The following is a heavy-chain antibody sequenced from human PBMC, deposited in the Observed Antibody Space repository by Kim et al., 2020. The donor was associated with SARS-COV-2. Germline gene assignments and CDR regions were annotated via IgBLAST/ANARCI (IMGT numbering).Heavy chain of an antibody. Sequence: KFQGRVTITADESTSTAYLELGSLRSEDMAVYYCARTPDYGDLHGYYFDYWGQGTLVTVSS. J-gene: IGHJ4*02. V-gene: IGHV1-69*01. CDR3: ARTPDYGDLHGYYFDY. D-gene: IGHD4-17*01.